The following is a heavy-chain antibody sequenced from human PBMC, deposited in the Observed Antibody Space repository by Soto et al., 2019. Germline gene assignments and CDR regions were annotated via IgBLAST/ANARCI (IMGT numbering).Heavy chain of an antibody. CDR1: GFTFSSYG. J-gene: IGHJ4*02. CDR3: ARPRFGELTYYFDY. V-gene: IGHV3-33*01. CDR2: IWYDGSNK. D-gene: IGHD3-10*01. Sequence: GGSLRLSCAASGFTFSSYGMHWVRQAPGKGLEWVAVIWYDGSNKYYADSVKGRFTISRDNSKNTLYLQMNSLRAEDTAVYYCARPRFGELTYYFDYWGQGTLVTVSS.